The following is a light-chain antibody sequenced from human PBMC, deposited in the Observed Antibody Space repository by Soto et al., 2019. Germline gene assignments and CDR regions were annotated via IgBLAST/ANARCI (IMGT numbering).Light chain of an antibody. Sequence: EIVLTQSPGTLSLSPGERATFSCRASQSVSSNYLAWYQQKPGQAPRLLIYGASSRATGIPDRFRASASGTDFTLTISRLEPEDFAVYFCQQYGGSPAITFGQGTRLEIK. CDR2: GAS. V-gene: IGKV3-20*01. CDR1: QSVSSNY. J-gene: IGKJ5*01. CDR3: QQYGGSPAIT.